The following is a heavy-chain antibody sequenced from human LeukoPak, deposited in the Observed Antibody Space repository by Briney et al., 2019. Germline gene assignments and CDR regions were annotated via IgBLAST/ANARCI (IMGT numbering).Heavy chain of an antibody. Sequence: PGGSLRLSCATSGFTFNHAWMSWVRQAPRTGLEWVGHIKSKTDGGTADYAAPVTGRFTISRDYSRSTLYLLMNSLKAEDTAVDYCTYHEGIYWGQGTLVTVSS. J-gene: IGHJ4*02. CDR3: TYHEGIY. V-gene: IGHV3-15*01. D-gene: IGHD2-21*01. CDR1: GFTFNHAW. CDR2: IKSKTDGGTA.